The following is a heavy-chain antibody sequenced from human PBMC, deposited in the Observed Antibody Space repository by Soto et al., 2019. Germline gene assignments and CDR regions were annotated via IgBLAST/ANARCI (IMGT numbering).Heavy chain of an antibody. D-gene: IGHD5-18*01. CDR2: INAGNDNT. Sequence: ASVKVSCKASGYTFTNYPMHWVRQAPGQRLEWIGWINAGNDNTRYSQNFQGRVTINRDTSASTDYMEMSSLRSEDTVVYYCARTHSGYSYGAFDFWGQGTLVTVSS. J-gene: IGHJ4*02. CDR3: ARTHSGYSYGAFDF. CDR1: GYTFTNYP. V-gene: IGHV1-3*01.